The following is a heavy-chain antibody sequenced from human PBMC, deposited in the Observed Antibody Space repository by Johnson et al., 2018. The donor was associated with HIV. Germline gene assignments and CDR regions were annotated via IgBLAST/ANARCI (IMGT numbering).Heavy chain of an antibody. CDR1: GFTFSNYA. D-gene: IGHD6-19*01. J-gene: IGHJ3*02. CDR2: ISYDGSNK. CDR3: ARQRRAGPFDAFDI. Sequence: QVQLVESGGGVVQPGRSLRLSCAASGFTFSNYAMHWVRQAPGKGLEWVAVISYDGSNKDYADSVKGRFTISRDNSKNTLYLQMHSLRAEDTAVYYCARQRRAGPFDAFDIWGQGIMVTVSS. V-gene: IGHV3-30*04.